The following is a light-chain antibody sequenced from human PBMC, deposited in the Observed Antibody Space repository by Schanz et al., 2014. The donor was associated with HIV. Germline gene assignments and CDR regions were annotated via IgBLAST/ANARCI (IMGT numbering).Light chain of an antibody. J-gene: IGLJ2*01. V-gene: IGLV1-51*01. CDR3: GTWDSSLSAV. CDR2: DNN. CDR1: AFNIGHYS. Sequence: QSVLTQPPSVSAAPGQRVTISCSGSAFNIGHYSVSWYQQFPGTVPKLLIYDNNERPSDIPDRFSGSKTGTSATLVIIGLQTGDEADYYCGTWDSSLSAVFGGGTKLTVL.